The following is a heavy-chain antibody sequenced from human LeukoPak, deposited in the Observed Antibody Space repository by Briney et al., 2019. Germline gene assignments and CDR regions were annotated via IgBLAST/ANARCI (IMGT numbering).Heavy chain of an antibody. CDR1: RYTFTGYY. CDR2: INPNSGGT. V-gene: IGHV1-2*02. CDR3: ARGPSGTHDY. D-gene: IGHD6-13*01. Sequence: ASVKVSCKASRYTFTGYYMHWVRQAPGQGLEWMGWINPNSGGTNYALKFQGRVTMTRDTSISTAYMELSRLRSDDTAVYYCARGPSGTHDYWGQGTLVTVSS. J-gene: IGHJ4*02.